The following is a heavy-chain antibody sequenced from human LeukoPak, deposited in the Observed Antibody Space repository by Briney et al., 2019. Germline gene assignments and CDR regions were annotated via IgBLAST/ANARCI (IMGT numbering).Heavy chain of an antibody. CDR1: GGSISSGDYY. J-gene: IGHJ4*02. CDR2: IYYSGST. CDR3: ARGPDTAMVHFDY. V-gene: IGHV4-30-4*08. Sequence: SSETLSLTCTVSGGSISSGDYYWSWIRQPPGKGLEWIGYIYYSGSTYYNPSHKSRVTISVDTSKNQFSLKLSSVTAADTAVYYCARGPDTAMVHFDYWGQGTLVTVSS. D-gene: IGHD5-18*01.